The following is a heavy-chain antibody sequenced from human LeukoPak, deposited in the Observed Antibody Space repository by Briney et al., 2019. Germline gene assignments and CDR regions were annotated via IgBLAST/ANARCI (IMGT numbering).Heavy chain of an antibody. CDR3: ARDIKALSSGWYGDYYGMDV. CDR1: GFTFSSYA. D-gene: IGHD6-19*01. V-gene: IGHV3-7*01. Sequence: GGSLRLSCAASGFTFSSYAMSWVRQAPGKGLEWVANIKQDGSEKYYVDSVKGRFTISRDNAKNSLYLQMNSLRAEDTAVYYCARDIKALSSGWYGDYYGMDVWGQGTTVTVSS. CDR2: IKQDGSEK. J-gene: IGHJ6*02.